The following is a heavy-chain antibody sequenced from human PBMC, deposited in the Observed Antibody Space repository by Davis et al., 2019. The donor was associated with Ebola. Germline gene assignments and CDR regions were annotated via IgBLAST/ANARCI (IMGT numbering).Heavy chain of an antibody. J-gene: IGHJ4*02. CDR2: IYASGDI. V-gene: IGHV4-61*01. D-gene: IGHD4/OR15-4a*01. CDR1: GGAVTSGCFF. Sequence: PSETLSLTCAVSGGAVTSGCFFWAWIRQPPGKGLEWIGYIYASGDIHLSPSLRSRSSIFRDTSKNQFSLNLRSVTAADTAVYYCARGVYGAFFDSWGQGALVTVSA. CDR3: ARGVYGAFFDS.